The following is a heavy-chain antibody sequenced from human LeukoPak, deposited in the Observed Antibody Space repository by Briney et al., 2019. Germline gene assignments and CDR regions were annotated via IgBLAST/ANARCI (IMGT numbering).Heavy chain of an antibody. Sequence: GGSLRLSCAASGFTFSSYAMHWVRQAPGKGLEWVAVISYDGSNKYYADSVKGRFTISRDNSKNTLYLQMNSLRAEDTAVYYCARMSFGYYFDYWGQGTLVTVSS. CDR1: GFTFSSYA. CDR2: ISYDGSNK. J-gene: IGHJ4*02. V-gene: IGHV3-30-3*01. CDR3: ARMSFGYYFDY. D-gene: IGHD3/OR15-3a*01.